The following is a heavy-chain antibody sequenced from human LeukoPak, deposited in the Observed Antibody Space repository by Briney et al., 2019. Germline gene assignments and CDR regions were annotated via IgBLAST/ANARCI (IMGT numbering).Heavy chain of an antibody. V-gene: IGHV4-38-2*02. J-gene: IGHJ4*02. CDR1: GYSISSGYY. CDR2: INHSGST. Sequence: SETLSLTCTVSGYSISSGYYWSWIRQPPGKGLEWIGEINHSGSTNYNPSLKSRVTISVDTSKNQFSLKLSSVTAADTAVYYCATRSSGWTRRNNYFDYWGQGTLVTVSS. CDR3: ATRSSGWTRRNNYFDY. D-gene: IGHD6-19*01.